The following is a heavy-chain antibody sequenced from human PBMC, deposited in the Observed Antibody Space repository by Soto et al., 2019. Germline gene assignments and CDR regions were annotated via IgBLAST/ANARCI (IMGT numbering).Heavy chain of an antibody. V-gene: IGHV1-18*01. D-gene: IGHD2-15*01. CDR2: ISAYNGNT. CDR3: ARDRYCSGGSCYHFDY. CDR1: GYTFTSYG. J-gene: IGHJ4*02. Sequence: QVQLVQSGAELKKPGASVKVSCKASGYTFTSYGISWVRQAPGQGLEWMGWISAYNGNTNYAQKLQGRVTMTTDTSTSTSYMELRRLRSDDTAVYYCARDRYCSGGSCYHFDYWGQGTLVTVSS.